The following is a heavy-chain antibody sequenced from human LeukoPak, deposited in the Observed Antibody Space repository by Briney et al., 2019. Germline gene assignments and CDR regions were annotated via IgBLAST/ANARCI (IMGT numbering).Heavy chain of an antibody. CDR3: AKDDRWLQFCC. D-gene: IGHD5-24*01. Sequence: GGSLRLSCAASGFTFSSYGMSWVRQAPGKGLEWVSTITSGRSTYYADSVKGRFTISRDNSKNTLYLQMNSLRAEDTAVYYCAKDDRWLQFCCWGQGTLVTVSA. V-gene: IGHV3-23*01. J-gene: IGHJ4*02. CDR2: ITSGRST. CDR1: GFTFSSYG.